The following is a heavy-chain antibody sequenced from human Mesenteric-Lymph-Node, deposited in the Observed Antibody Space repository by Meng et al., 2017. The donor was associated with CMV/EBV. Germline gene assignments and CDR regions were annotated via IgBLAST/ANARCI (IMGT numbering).Heavy chain of an antibody. V-gene: IGHV3-49*04. CDR2: IRSKAYGGTT. J-gene: IGHJ6*02. Sequence: GGSLRLSCTASGFTFGDYAMSWVRQAPGKGLEWVGFIRSKAYGGTTEYAASVKGRFTITRDDYKSIAYLQMNSLKTEDTAVYYCTRDESRRYSSSWYYYYYYGMDVWGQGTTVTV. CDR3: TRDESRRYSSSWYYYYYYGMDV. D-gene: IGHD6-13*01. CDR1: GFTFGDYA.